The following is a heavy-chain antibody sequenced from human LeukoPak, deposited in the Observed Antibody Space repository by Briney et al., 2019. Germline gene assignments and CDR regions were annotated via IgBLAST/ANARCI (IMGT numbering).Heavy chain of an antibody. CDR2: INPSLGTT. CDR1: GYTLTSYS. CDR3: ARPLNQWEAFDI. D-gene: IGHD1-26*01. V-gene: IGHV1-46*01. Sequence: ASVKVSCKASGYTLTSYSMNWVRQAPGQGLEWMGVINPSLGTTSYAQDFQGRVTVTRDTSTNTVYMELSSLRYADTAVYFCARPLNQWEAFDIWGQGTMVTVSS. J-gene: IGHJ3*02.